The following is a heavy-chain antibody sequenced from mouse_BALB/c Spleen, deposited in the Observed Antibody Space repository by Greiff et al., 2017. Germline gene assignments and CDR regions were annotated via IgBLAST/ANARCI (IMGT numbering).Heavy chain of an antibody. CDR2: ISSGSSTI. D-gene: IGHD2-12*01. CDR1: GFTFSSFG. CDR3: ARSLPHYFDY. J-gene: IGHJ2*01. V-gene: IGHV5-17*02. Sequence: EVQVVESGGGLVQPGGSRKLSCAASGFTFSSFGMHWVRQAPEKGLEWVAYISSGSSTIYYADTVKGRFTISRDNPKNTLFLQMTSLRSEDTAMYYCARSLPHYFDYWGQGTTLTVSS.